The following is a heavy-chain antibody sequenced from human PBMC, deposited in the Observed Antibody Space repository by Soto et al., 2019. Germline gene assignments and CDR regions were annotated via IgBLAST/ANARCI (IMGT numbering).Heavy chain of an antibody. CDR3: ARARSSDYYYGMDV. CDR1: GLPFSSYS. D-gene: IGHD6-6*01. J-gene: IGHJ6*02. CDR2: ITYDGSNK. Sequence: VGSLSLSCAASGLPFSSYSMNWVRPAPGKGLEWVSAITYDGSNKYYADSVKGRFTISRDNSKNTLYLQMNSLRAEDTAVYYCARARSSDYYYGMDVWGQRTTVTVSS. V-gene: IGHV3-30-3*01.